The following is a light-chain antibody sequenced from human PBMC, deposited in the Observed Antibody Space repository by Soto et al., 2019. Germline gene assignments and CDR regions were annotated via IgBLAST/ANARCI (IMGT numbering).Light chain of an antibody. CDR2: DAS. CDR3: QQRSNWPPIT. V-gene: IGKV1-5*01. J-gene: IGKJ5*01. CDR1: QSLNSR. Sequence: DIQLTQSPSTLSASVGDRVTLTCRAAQSLNSRLAWYHHRPGKAPRLLIYDASTLESGVPSRFSGSGSGTEFTLTINNLQPEDFAVYYCQQRSNWPPITFGQGTRLEIK.